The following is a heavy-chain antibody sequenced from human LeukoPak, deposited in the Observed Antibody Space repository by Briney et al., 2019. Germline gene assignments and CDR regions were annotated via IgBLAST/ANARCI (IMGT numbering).Heavy chain of an antibody. D-gene: IGHD2-21*01. Sequence: GGSLRLSCAASGFIFSSHWMHWVRQAPGKGLVWVSRIKGRFTASRDNAENTLYLQMNSLRAEDTAVYYCARVSQFPGISSDYWGQGSLVTVSS. V-gene: IGHV3-74*01. J-gene: IGHJ4*02. CDR2: I. CDR3: ARVSQFPGISSDY. CDR1: GFIFSSHW.